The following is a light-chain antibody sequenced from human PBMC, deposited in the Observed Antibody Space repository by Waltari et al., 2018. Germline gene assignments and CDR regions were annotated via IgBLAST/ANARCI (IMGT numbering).Light chain of an antibody. Sequence: EIVLTQSPGTLSLSPGERATLSCRASQSVTSNYLAWYQQKPGQPPRLLIYGASNRATGVSDRFSGGGAGTDFTLTISSLEPEDFAVYYCLQSTVPYTCGQGSKVEIK. CDR1: QSVTSNY. CDR3: LQSTVPYT. J-gene: IGKJ2*01. CDR2: GAS. V-gene: IGKV3-20*01.